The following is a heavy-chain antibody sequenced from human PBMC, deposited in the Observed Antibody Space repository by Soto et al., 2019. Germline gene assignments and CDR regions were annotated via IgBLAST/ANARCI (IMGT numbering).Heavy chain of an antibody. D-gene: IGHD3-22*01. CDR3: AKCDYYDSSGYLDY. Sequence: EVQLLESGGGLVQPGGSLRLCCAASGFTFSSYAMSWVRQAPGKGLEWVSAISGSGGSTYYADSVKGRFTISRDNSKNTLYLHMNSLRAEDTAVYYCAKCDYYDSSGYLDYWGQGTLVTVSS. V-gene: IGHV3-23*01. CDR2: ISGSGGST. J-gene: IGHJ4*02. CDR1: GFTFSSYA.